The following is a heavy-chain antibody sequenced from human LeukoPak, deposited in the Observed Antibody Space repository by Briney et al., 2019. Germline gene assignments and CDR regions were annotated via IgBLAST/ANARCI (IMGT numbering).Heavy chain of an antibody. CDR3: ARGSAVFEDY. V-gene: IGHV1-69*02. CDR1: GGTFSSYT. D-gene: IGHD3-9*01. CDR2: IIPILGIA. J-gene: IGHJ4*02. Sequence: GASVKVSCKAPGGTFSSYTISWVRQAPGQGLEWMGRIIPILGIANYAQKFQGRVTITADKSTSTAYMELSSLRSEDTAVYYCARGSAVFEDYWGQGTLVTVPS.